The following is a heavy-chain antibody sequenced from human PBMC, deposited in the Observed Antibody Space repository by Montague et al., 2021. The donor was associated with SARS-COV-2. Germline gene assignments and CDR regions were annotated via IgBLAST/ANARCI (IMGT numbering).Heavy chain of an antibody. J-gene: IGHJ4*02. D-gene: IGHD5-12*01. Sequence: SETLSLTCTVSGGSISSSSYYWGWIRQSPGKGLEWIGSIYYSGSTYHNPSLKSRVTMSVDTSKNQFSLKLSSVTAADTAVYYCARRDLGGLRWWYYDYWGQGTLVTVSS. V-gene: IGHV4-39*01. CDR1: GGSISSSSYY. CDR3: ARRDLGGLRWWYYDY. CDR2: IYYSGST.